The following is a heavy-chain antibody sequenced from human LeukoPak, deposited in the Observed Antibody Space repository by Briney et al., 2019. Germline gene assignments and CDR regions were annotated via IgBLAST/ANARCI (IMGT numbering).Heavy chain of an antibody. Sequence: SETLSLTCTVSGGSISSSSYYWGWIRQPPGKGLAWIGSIYYSGSTYYNPSLKSRVTISVDTSKNQFSLKLSSVTAADTAVYYCHPQTADYDFWSGYYTRGSRRWFDPWGQGTLVTVSS. CDR3: HPQTADYDFWSGYYTRGSRRWFDP. CDR1: GGSISSSSYY. V-gene: IGHV4-39*01. J-gene: IGHJ5*02. D-gene: IGHD3-3*01. CDR2: IYYSGST.